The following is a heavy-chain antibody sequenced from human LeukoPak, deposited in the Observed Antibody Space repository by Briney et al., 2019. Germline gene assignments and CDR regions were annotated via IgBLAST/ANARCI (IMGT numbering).Heavy chain of an antibody. CDR1: GFTFSSYA. V-gene: IGHV3-33*01. CDR3: AIDPGYISGGHGDHGWSFDY. D-gene: IGHD4-17*01. J-gene: IGHJ4*02. Sequence: GRSLRLSCTASGFTFSSYAMHWVRQAPGKGLEWVALIWYDGSNKFYAASVKGRFTISRGNSKNTMYLQMNSLRAEDTAVYYCAIDPGYISGGHGDHGWSFDYWGQGTLVTVSS. CDR2: IWYDGSNK.